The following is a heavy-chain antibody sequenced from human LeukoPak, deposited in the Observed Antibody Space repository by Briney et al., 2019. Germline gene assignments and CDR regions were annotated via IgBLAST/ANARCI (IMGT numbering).Heavy chain of an antibody. CDR2: IYYSGNT. D-gene: IGHD3/OR15-3a*01. CDR3: ARQTGSGLFILP. Sequence: SETLSLTCTVSGVSISSSNSYWGWIRQPPGKGLEWIGSIYYSGNTYYNASLKSQVSSSIDTSKNQFSLRLTSVTAADTAVYYCARQTGSGLFILPGGQGTLVTVSS. V-gene: IGHV4-39*01. CDR1: GVSISSSNSY. J-gene: IGHJ4*02.